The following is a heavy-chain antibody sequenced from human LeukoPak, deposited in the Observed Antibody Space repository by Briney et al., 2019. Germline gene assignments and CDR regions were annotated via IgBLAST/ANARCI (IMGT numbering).Heavy chain of an antibody. CDR3: ARDGATTMVRGVPDY. D-gene: IGHD3-10*01. CDR2: ISYDGSNK. V-gene: IGHV3-30-3*01. Sequence: PGRSLRLSCAASGFTFSSYAMHWVRQAPGKGLEWVAVISYDGSNKYYADSVKGRFTISRDNYKNTLYLQMNSLRAEDTAVYYCARDGATTMVRGVPDYWGQGTLVTVSS. CDR1: GFTFSSYA. J-gene: IGHJ4*02.